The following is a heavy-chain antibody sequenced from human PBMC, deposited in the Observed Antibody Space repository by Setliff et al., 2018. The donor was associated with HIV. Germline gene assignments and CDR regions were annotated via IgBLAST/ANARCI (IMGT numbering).Heavy chain of an antibody. V-gene: IGHV1-18*01. D-gene: IGHD3-22*01. CDR1: GYNFNTYG. CDR3: ARDGGDGSGYYYADY. CDR2: ISGFNAKT. J-gene: IGHJ4*02. Sequence: ASVKVSCKASGYNFNTYGVSWVRQAPGQGPEWMGWISGFNAKTLYAPKFQDRVTLTTDTSTTTAYMELRSLRSEETAVFYCARDGGDGSGYYYADYWGQGTLVTVSS.